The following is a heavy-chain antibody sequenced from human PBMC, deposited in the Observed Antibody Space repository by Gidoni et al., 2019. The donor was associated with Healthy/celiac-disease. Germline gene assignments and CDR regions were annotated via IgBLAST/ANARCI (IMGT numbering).Heavy chain of an antibody. V-gene: IGHV3-9*02. D-gene: IGHD6-19*01. CDR1: GFTSDDYA. CDR3: AKDGGGHVVAGTPSY. Sequence: EVQLVESGGGLVQPGRSLRLSCAASGFTSDDYAMPWVRQAPGKGLEWVSGISWNSGSIGYADSVKGRFTISRDNAKNSLYLQMNSLRAEDTALYYCAKDGGGHVVAGTPSYWGQGTLVTVSS. CDR2: ISWNSGSI. J-gene: IGHJ4*02.